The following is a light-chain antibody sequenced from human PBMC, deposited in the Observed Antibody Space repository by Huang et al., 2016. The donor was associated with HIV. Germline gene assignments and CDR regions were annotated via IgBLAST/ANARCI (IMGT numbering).Light chain of an antibody. V-gene: IGKV1-5*03. Sequence: DIQMTQSPSTLAASVGDRVTLTCRASQSISTWLAWYQQRPGQAPKLLIYKAYTLQRGVPSRLSGSGSGTDFTLTINGLQPDDFATYFCQQCHIYPYTFGQGTKLGIK. CDR1: QSISTW. CDR3: QQCHIYPYT. J-gene: IGKJ2*01. CDR2: KAY.